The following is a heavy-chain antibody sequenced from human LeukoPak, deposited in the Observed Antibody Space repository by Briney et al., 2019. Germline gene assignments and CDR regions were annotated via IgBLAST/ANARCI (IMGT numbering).Heavy chain of an antibody. CDR3: AKDITTTMIVVVNYAFDI. V-gene: IGHV3-30*02. Sequence: GGSLRLSCAASGFTFSSYGMHWVRQAPGKGLEWVAFIRYDGSNKYYADSVKGRFTISRDNSKNTLYLQMNSLRAEDTAVYYCAKDITTTMIVVVNYAFDIWGQGTMVTVSS. CDR1: GFTFSSYG. CDR2: IRYDGSNK. D-gene: IGHD3-22*01. J-gene: IGHJ3*02.